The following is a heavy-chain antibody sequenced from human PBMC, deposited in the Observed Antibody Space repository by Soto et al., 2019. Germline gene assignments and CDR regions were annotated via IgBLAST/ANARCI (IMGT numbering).Heavy chain of an antibody. D-gene: IGHD3-10*01. Sequence: GGSLRLSCAVSGFSFSTYAMSWVRQAPGKGLEWVSVVTSTGRDTLHADSVKGRFTISRDNSKNMLYLQMNSLRAEDAAIYYCAKASGENYPGSRVVDYWGQGTRVTVSS. J-gene: IGHJ4*02. CDR3: AKASGENYPGSRVVDY. CDR1: GFSFSTYA. CDR2: VTSTGRDT. V-gene: IGHV3-23*01.